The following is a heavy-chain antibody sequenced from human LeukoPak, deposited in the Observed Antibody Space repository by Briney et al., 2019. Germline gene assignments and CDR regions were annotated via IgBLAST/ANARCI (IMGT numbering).Heavy chain of an antibody. CDR2: VYYSGST. CDR3: ARERRDGYKVYFDY. D-gene: IGHD5-24*01. CDR1: GGSISSYY. J-gene: IGHJ4*02. V-gene: IGHV4-59*01. Sequence: PSETLSLTCTVSGGSISSYYWSWIRQPPGKGLEWIGYVYYSGSTNYSPSLKSRVTISVDTSKNQFSLRLSSVTAADTAVYYCARERRDGYKVYFDYWGQGTPVTVSS.